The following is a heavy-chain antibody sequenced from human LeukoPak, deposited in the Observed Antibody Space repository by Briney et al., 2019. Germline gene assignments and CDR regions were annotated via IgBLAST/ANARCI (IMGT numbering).Heavy chain of an antibody. Sequence: GGSLRLSCAASGCTFSGYWMSWVRQAPGKGLEGVAHINQDGSEKYYVDSVKGRFTISRDNAKNSLFLQMGSLRVEDTAVYYCARESTAGYNSSWYGFRNWGQGTLVSVSS. CDR3: ARESTAGYNSSWYGFRN. CDR1: GCTFSGYW. J-gene: IGHJ1*01. CDR2: INQDGSEK. D-gene: IGHD6-13*01. V-gene: IGHV3-7*01.